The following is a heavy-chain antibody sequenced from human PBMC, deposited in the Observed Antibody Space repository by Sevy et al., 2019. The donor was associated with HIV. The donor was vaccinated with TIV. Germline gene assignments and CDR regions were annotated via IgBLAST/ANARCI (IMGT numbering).Heavy chain of an antibody. CDR3: ARSDGSGWQIDY. CDR1: GGTFSSYA. CDR2: IIPIFGTA. D-gene: IGHD6-19*01. V-gene: IGHV1-69*13. J-gene: IGHJ4*02. Sequence: ASVKVSCKASGGTFSSYAISWVRQAPGQGLEWMGGIIPIFGTANYAQKFQGRVTITADESTSTAYMELSSLRSEDTAVYYCARSDGSGWQIDYWGQGTLVTVSS.